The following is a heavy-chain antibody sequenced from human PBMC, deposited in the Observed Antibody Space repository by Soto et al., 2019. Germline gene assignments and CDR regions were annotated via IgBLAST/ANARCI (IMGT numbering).Heavy chain of an antibody. Sequence: SVKVSCKASGGTFSSYAISWVRQAPGQGLEWMGGIIPIFGTANYAQKFQGRVTITADESTSTAYMELSSLRSEDTAVYYCAIPIASYWVLFYYGMDVWGQGTTVTVSS. CDR1: GGTFSSYA. CDR2: IIPIFGTA. J-gene: IGHJ6*02. CDR3: AIPIASYWVLFYYGMDV. D-gene: IGHD1-26*01. V-gene: IGHV1-69*13.